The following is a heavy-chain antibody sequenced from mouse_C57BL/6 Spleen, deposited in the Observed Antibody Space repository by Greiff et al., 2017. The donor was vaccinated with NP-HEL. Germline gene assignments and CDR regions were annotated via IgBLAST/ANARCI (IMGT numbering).Heavy chain of an antibody. D-gene: IGHD4-1*01. CDR2: IYPGDGDT. CDR1: GYAFSSYW. V-gene: IGHV1-80*01. Sequence: VQLQQSGAELVKPGASVKISCKASGYAFSSYWMNWVKQRPGKGLEWIGQIYPGDGDTNYNGKFKGKATLTADKSSSTAYMQLSSLTSEDSAVYFCARKANWDLYYFDYWGQGTTLTVSS. CDR3: ARKANWDLYYFDY. J-gene: IGHJ2*01.